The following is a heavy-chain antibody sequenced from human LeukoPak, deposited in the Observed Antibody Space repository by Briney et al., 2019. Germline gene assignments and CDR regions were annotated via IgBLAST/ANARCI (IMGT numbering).Heavy chain of an antibody. J-gene: IGHJ6*02. CDR3: ARVESYIVVVPAAMDHYYYYGMDV. V-gene: IGHV1-8*01. D-gene: IGHD2-2*01. CDR1: GYTFTSYD. Sequence: ASVKVSCKASGYTFTSYDINWVRQAPGQGLEWMGWMNPNSGNTGYAQKFQGRVTMTRNTSISTAYMELSSLRSEDTAVYYCARVESYIVVVPAAMDHYYYYGMDVWGQGTTVTVSS. CDR2: MNPNSGNT.